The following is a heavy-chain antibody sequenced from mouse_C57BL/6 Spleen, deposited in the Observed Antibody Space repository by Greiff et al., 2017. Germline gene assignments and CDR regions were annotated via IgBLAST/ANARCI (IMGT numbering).Heavy chain of an antibody. CDR2: ISSGSSYI. CDR3: ARGGAMDY. CDR1: GFTFSDYG. Sequence: EVKLMESGGGLVKPGGSLKLSCAASGFTFSDYGMHWVRQAPEKGLEWVAYISSGSSYIYYADTVKGRFTISRDNAKNHLFLQMTSLGSEDTAMYYCARGGAMDYWGQGTSVTVSS. V-gene: IGHV5-17*01. J-gene: IGHJ4*01.